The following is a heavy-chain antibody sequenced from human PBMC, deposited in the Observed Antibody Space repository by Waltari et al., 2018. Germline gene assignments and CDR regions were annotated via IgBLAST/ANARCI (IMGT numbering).Heavy chain of an antibody. V-gene: IGHV4-31*03. Sequence: QVQLQESGPGLVKPSQTLSLTCTVSGGSISSGGYYWSWIRQHPGKGLEWIWYSYYSGSTYYNPSLKSRVTISVDTSKNQFSLKLSSVTAADTAVYYCASSRELELPPLTNPLFDYWGQGTLVTVSS. CDR3: ASSRELELPPLTNPLFDY. CDR1: GGSISSGGYY. D-gene: IGHD1-7*01. CDR2: SYYSGST. J-gene: IGHJ4*02.